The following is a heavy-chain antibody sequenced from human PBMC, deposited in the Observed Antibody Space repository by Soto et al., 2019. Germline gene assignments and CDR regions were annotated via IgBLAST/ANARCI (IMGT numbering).Heavy chain of an antibody. CDR1: GGSISSYY. Sequence: ETLSLTCTVSGGSISSYYWSWIRQPPGKGLEWIGYIYYSGSTNYNPSLKSRVTISVDTSKNQFSLKLSSVTAADTAVYYCARGKNGYSSSWYLWFDPWGQGTLVTVSS. CDR3: ARGKNGYSSSWYLWFDP. D-gene: IGHD6-13*01. CDR2: IYYSGST. V-gene: IGHV4-59*01. J-gene: IGHJ5*02.